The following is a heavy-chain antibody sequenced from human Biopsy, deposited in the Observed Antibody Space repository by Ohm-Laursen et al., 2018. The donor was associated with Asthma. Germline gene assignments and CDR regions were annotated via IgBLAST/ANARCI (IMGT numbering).Heavy chain of an antibody. CDR3: VRDGTDDAFDI. D-gene: IGHD1-1*01. Sequence: SLRLSCSASGFSFSNFAIHWVRQAPGKGLEWVGVISKDASTQDYADSVKGRFTMARDNSKNTLDLQTNSLREEDTAVYYCVRDGTDDAFDIWGQGTAVSVSS. CDR2: ISKDASTQ. V-gene: IGHV3-30*01. CDR1: GFSFSNFA. J-gene: IGHJ3*02.